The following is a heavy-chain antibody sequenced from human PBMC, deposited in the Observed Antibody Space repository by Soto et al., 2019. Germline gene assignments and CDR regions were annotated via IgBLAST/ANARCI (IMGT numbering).Heavy chain of an antibody. CDR1: TFTFSNAW. D-gene: IGHD2-2*01. CDR3: PTDDPPLVPATRRVGDYSYGVDV. Sequence: ELQLVESGGGLVKPGGSLRLSCAASTFTFSNAWMNWVRQAPGKGLEWVGRIKRKTDGATTEYAAPVKGRFTISRDDSKNTLDLKSKSLKTGATAAYYCPTDDPPLVPATRRVGDYSYGVDVWGQGTTVTVSS. V-gene: IGHV3-15*07. CDR2: IKRKTDGATT. J-gene: IGHJ6*02.